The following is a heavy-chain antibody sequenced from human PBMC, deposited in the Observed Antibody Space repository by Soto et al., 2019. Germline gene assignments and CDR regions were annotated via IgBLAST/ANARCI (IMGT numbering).Heavy chain of an antibody. CDR2: ISAYNGNT. V-gene: IGHV1-18*01. CDR3: ARRASYSSSWYRGWFDP. D-gene: IGHD6-13*01. J-gene: IGHJ5*02. CDR1: GYTFTSYG. Sequence: ASVKVSCQASGYTFTSYGISWVRQAPGQGLEWMGWISAYNGNTNYAQKLQGRVTMTTDTSTSTAYMELRSLRSGDTAVYYCARRASYSSSWYRGWFDPWGQGTLVTVSS.